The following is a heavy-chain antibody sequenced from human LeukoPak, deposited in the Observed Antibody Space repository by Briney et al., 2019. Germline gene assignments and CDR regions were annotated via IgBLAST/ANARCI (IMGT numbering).Heavy chain of an antibody. V-gene: IGHV1-2*02. Sequence: ASVKVSCKASGYTFTSYYMHWVRQAPGQGLEWMGWINPNSGGTNYAQKFQGRVTMTRDTSISTAYMELSRLRSDDTAVYYCAREYDSSGYSYYGMDVWGQGTTVTVSS. J-gene: IGHJ6*02. CDR1: GYTFTSYY. D-gene: IGHD3-22*01. CDR3: AREYDSSGYSYYGMDV. CDR2: INPNSGGT.